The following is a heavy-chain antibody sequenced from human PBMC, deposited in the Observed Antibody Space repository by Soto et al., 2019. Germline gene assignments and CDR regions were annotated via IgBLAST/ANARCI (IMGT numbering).Heavy chain of an antibody. CDR3: ARDLQLNSIAAVNWFDP. J-gene: IGHJ5*02. Sequence: QVQLVQSGAEVKKPGASVKVSCKASGYTFTSYGISWVRQAPGQGLEWMGWISAYNGNTNYAQKLQGRVTITTDTSTSTAYMELRSLRSDDTAVYYCARDLQLNSIAAVNWFDPWGQGTLVTVSS. CDR1: GYTFTSYG. D-gene: IGHD6-13*01. CDR2: ISAYNGNT. V-gene: IGHV1-18*01.